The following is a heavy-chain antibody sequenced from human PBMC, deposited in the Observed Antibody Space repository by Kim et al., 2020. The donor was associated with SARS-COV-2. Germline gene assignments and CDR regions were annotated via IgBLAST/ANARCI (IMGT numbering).Heavy chain of an antibody. D-gene: IGHD4-17*01. Sequence: GGSLRLSCAASGFTLSSNGMHWVRQAPGKGLEWVAVVWNDGSKDYYGDSVKGRFTISRDIPKNTLYLEMNSLRVEDTAVYYCEREVGGNGDYVGWFDPWGQGTLVTVSS. CDR3: EREVGGNGDYVGWFDP. V-gene: IGHV3-33*01. J-gene: IGHJ5*02. CDR1: GFTLSSNG. CDR2: VWNDGSKD.